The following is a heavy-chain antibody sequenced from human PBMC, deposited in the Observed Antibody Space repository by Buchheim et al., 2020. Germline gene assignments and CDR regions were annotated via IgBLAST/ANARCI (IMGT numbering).Heavy chain of an antibody. D-gene: IGHD2-2*02. CDR3: ARGGKDIVVVPAAIYYYYGMDV. J-gene: IGHJ6*02. CDR2: IIPIFGTA. Sequence: QVQLVQSGAEVKKPGSSVKVSCKASGGTFSSYAISWVRQAPGQGLEWMGGIIPIFGTANYAQKFQGRVTITADKSTSTAYMELSSLRSEDTAVYYCARGGKDIVVVPAAIYYYYGMDVWGQGTT. CDR1: GGTFSSYA. V-gene: IGHV1-69*06.